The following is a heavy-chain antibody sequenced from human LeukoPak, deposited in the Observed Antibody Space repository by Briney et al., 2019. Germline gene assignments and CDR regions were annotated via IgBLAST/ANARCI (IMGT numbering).Heavy chain of an antibody. CDR3: ARDPRWLTPDCTSTSCYENYFDP. D-gene: IGHD2-2*01. CDR2: IYHNGGA. Sequence: PSKTLSLTCAVSGYSINNGYQWAWIRQSPGRGLEWIGSIYHNGGARYNPSLRSRVVISVDTSNNQFSLRLSSVTVADTAVYYCARDPRWLTPDCTSTSCYENYFDPWGRGTLVTVSS. V-gene: IGHV4-38-2*02. CDR1: GYSINNGYQ. J-gene: IGHJ5*02.